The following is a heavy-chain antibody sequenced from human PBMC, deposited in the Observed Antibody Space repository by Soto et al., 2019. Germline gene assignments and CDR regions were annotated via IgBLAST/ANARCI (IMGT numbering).Heavy chain of an antibody. D-gene: IGHD6-19*01. CDR2: IYYSGST. Sequence: PSETLSLTCTVSGGSVSRGSYYWSWIRQPPGKGLEWIGYIYYSGSTNYNPSLKSRVTISVDTSKNQFSLKLSSVTAADTAVYYCARDNEGSGWYPVAFDIWGQGTMVTV. CDR3: ARDNEGSGWYPVAFDI. V-gene: IGHV4-61*01. J-gene: IGHJ3*02. CDR1: GGSVSRGSYY.